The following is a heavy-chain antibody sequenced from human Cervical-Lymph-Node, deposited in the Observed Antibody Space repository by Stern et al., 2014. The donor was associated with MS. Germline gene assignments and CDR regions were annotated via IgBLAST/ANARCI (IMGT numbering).Heavy chain of an antibody. CDR3: ARDRLTGGAFDY. D-gene: IGHD2-21*01. V-gene: IGHV1-46*01. Sequence: VQLVQSGAEVKKPGASVKVSCKASGYTFTSYYMPWVRQAPGQGLAWLGIINPSGGSTSYAQKFQGRVTMTRDTSTSTVYMELSSLRSEDTAVYYCARDRLTGGAFDYWGQGTLVTVSS. CDR2: INPSGGST. J-gene: IGHJ4*02. CDR1: GYTFTSYY.